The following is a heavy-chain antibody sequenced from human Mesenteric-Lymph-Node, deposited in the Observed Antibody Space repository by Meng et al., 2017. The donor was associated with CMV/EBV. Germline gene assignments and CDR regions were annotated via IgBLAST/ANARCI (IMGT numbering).Heavy chain of an antibody. CDR2: INQSGDT. V-gene: IGHV4-34*01. CDR1: GGSFGAYY. J-gene: IGHJ3*02. CDR3: ARESPSPFWSGSPPRDGFDI. Sequence: SETLSLTCSVSGGSFGAYYWAWVRQSPGKGLDWIGEINQSGDTKYSPSLKSRVTISVDTSNTFSLKLRSVTAADTAVYYCARESPSPFWSGSPPRDGFDIWGQGTMVTVSS. D-gene: IGHD3-3*01.